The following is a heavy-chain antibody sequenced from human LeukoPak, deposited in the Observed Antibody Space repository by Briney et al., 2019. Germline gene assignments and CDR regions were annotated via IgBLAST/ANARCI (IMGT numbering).Heavy chain of an antibody. Sequence: PSETLSLTCTVSGGSISSYYWSWIRQPPGKGLEWIGYIYYSGSTNYNPSLKSRVTISVDTSKNQFPLKLSSVTAADTAVYYCARSYCGGDCPRDAFDIWGQGTMVTVSS. J-gene: IGHJ3*02. CDR3: ARSYCGGDCPRDAFDI. D-gene: IGHD2-21*02. CDR1: GGSISSYY. V-gene: IGHV4-59*01. CDR2: IYYSGST.